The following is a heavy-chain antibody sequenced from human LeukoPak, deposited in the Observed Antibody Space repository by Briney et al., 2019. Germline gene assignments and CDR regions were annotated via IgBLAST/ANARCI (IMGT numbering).Heavy chain of an antibody. CDR2: ISYDGSNK. CDR3: AKESNGLDI. Sequence: PGGSLRLSCAASGFTFSSYGMHWVRQAPGKGLEWVAVISYDGSNKYYADSVKGRFTISRDNSKNTLYLQMNSLRVEDTAIYYCAKESNGLDIWGRGTMVIVTS. V-gene: IGHV3-30*18. CDR1: GFTFSSYG. D-gene: IGHD2-8*01. J-gene: IGHJ3*02.